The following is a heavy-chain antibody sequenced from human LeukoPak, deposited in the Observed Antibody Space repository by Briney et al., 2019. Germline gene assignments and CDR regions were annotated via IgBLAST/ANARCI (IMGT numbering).Heavy chain of an antibody. CDR1: GYTFTSYA. D-gene: IGHD3-10*01. CDR3: ARLVDYYGSGSLYYFDY. J-gene: IGHJ4*02. V-gene: IGHV1-3*01. CDR2: INAGNGNT. Sequence: VASVKVSCKASGYTFTSYAMHWVRQAPGQRLEWMGWINAGNGNTKYSQKFQGRVTITRDTSASTAYMELSSLRSEDTAVYYCARLVDYYGSGSLYYFDYWGQGTLVTVSP.